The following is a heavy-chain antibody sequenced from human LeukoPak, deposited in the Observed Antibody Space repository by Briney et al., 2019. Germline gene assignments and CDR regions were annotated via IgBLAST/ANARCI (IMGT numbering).Heavy chain of an antibody. Sequence: GGSLRLSCAASGFTFSYFAMSWVRLAPGKGLEWVSVISGSGETIYYGESVKGRFTVSRDNSKNTLYLQMDSLSAEDAAVYFCAKLPSVGPTAFFDYWGQATLVTVST. V-gene: IGHV3-23*01. CDR3: AKLPSVGPTAFFDY. D-gene: IGHD1-26*01. CDR1: GFTFSYFA. CDR2: ISGSGETI. J-gene: IGHJ4*02.